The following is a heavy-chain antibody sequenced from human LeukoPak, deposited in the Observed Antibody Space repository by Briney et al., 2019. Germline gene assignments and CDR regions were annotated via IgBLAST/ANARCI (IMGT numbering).Heavy chain of an antibody. J-gene: IGHJ5*02. Sequence: TGGSLRLSCAASGFTFDDYAMHWVRQAPGKGLEWVSGISWNSGSIGYADSVKGRFTISRDNAKNSLYPQMNSLRAEDTALYYCAKGTLAASGWFDPWGQGTLVTVSS. CDR1: GFTFDDYA. CDR2: ISWNSGSI. CDR3: AKGTLAASGWFDP. V-gene: IGHV3-9*01. D-gene: IGHD6-13*01.